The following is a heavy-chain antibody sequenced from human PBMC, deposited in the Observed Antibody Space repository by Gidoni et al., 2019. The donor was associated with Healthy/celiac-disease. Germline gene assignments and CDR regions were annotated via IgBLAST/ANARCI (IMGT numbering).Heavy chain of an antibody. CDR3: ARDPLGYCSGGSCSTGEYY. J-gene: IGHJ4*02. V-gene: IGHV3-48*02. Sequence: EVQLVESGGGLVQPGGSLRLSCAASGFTFSSYSMNWVRQAPGKGLEWVSYISSSSSTIYYADSVKGRFTISRDNAKNSLYLQMNSLRDEDTAVYYCARDPLGYCSGGSCSTGEYYWGQGTLVTVSS. D-gene: IGHD2-15*01. CDR2: ISSSSSTI. CDR1: GFTFSSYS.